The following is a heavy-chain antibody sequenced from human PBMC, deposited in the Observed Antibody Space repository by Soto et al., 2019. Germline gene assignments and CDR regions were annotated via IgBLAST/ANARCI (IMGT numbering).Heavy chain of an antibody. CDR3: GGGQYYFDY. V-gene: IGHV3-30*03. CDR1: GFPFTTYG. D-gene: IGHD3-10*01. CDR2: ISFDGSNT. J-gene: IGHJ4*02. Sequence: QVHLVESGGGVVQPGRSLRLSCAASGFPFTTYGMHWVREGPGKGLGWVAVISFDGSNTYYADSVKGRFTISRDNSKKTLYLQMNSLRPEDTALYYCGGGQYYFDYRGQGTLVTVSS.